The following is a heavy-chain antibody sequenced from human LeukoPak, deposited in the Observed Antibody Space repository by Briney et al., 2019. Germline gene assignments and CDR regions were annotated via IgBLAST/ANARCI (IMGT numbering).Heavy chain of an antibody. CDR3: AKDGQQQLAKD. J-gene: IGHJ4*02. CDR2: ISSSGSTI. D-gene: IGHD6-13*01. Sequence: GGSLRLSCAASGFTFSSYEMNWVRQAPGKGLEWVSYISSSGSTIYYADSVKGRFTISRDNSKNTLYLQMNSLRAEDTAVYYCAKDGQQQLAKDWGQGTLVTVSS. V-gene: IGHV3-48*03. CDR1: GFTFSSYE.